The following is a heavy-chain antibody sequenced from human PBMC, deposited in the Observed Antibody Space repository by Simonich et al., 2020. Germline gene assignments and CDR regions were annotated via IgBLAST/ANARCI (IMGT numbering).Heavy chain of an antibody. CDR2: SNPNGGCK. J-gene: IGHJ3*02. CDR1: GYTFTGYD. CDR3: ARNGLVGILKAFDI. Sequence: QVQLVQSGAEVKKPGASVKVSCKASGYTFTGYDMHWVGQAPGQGLEWMGGSNPNGGCKNYAQKFQGRGTMTRDTSISTAYMELRRLRSDDTSVYYCARNGLVGILKAFDIWGQGTMVTVSS. D-gene: IGHD2-21*01. V-gene: IGHV1-2*02.